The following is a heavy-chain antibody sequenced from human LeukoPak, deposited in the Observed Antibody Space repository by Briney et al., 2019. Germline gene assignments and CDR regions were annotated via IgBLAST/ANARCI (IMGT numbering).Heavy chain of an antibody. CDR1: GGTFSSYA. V-gene: IGHV1-69*04. Sequence: GASVKVSCKASGGTFSSYALTWARQAPAQGLEWMGRIIPILGVANYAQKFQDRVTITADKSTSTAYMELSSLRSEDTAVYYCARDLVGGSYYGVNYYYYGMDVWGQGTTVTVSS. CDR2: IIPILGVA. D-gene: IGHD1-26*01. J-gene: IGHJ6*02. CDR3: ARDLVGGSYYGVNYYYYGMDV.